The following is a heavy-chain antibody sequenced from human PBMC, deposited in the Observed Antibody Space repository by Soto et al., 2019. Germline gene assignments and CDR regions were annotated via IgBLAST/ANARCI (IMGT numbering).Heavy chain of an antibody. Sequence: GGSLRLSCAASGFTFSSYGMHWVRQAPGKGLEWVAVISYDGSNKYYADSVKGRFTISRDNSKNTLYLQMNSLRAEDTAVYYCAKDLWDCGGDCPPGAFDIWGQGTMVTVSS. D-gene: IGHD2-21*01. CDR2: ISYDGSNK. CDR3: AKDLWDCGGDCPPGAFDI. CDR1: GFTFSSYG. V-gene: IGHV3-30*18. J-gene: IGHJ3*02.